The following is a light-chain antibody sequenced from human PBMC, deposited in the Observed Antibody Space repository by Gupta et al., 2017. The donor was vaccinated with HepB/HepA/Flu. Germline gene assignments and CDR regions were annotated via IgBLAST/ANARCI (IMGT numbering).Light chain of an antibody. V-gene: IGLV1-40*01. CDR2: GNT. CDR1: SSNIGASYD. Sequence: QSVLTQPPSVSGAPGQRVTISCTGRSSNIGASYDVHWYQHLPGRAPRLLIYGNTNRPSGVPDRFSGSKSATSASLAITGLQAEDEATYYCQSYDNSLSTYVFGIGTKVTVL. J-gene: IGLJ1*01. CDR3: QSYDNSLSTYV.